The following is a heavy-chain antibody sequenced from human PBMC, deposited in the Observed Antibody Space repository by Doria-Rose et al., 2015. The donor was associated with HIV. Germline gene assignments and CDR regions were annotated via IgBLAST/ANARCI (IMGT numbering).Heavy chain of an antibody. CDR1: GVSLSSPGMG. CDR3: ARIKSSRWYHKYYFDF. Sequence: QVTLKESGPVLVKPTETLTLTCTVSGVSLSSPGMGVSWIRQPPGKALEWLANIFADDERSYKPSRKSRLTISSGTSKSQVVLTMTDMDPVDTATYYCARIKSSRWYHKYYFDFWGQGTLVIVSA. D-gene: IGHD6-13*01. V-gene: IGHV2-26*01. J-gene: IGHJ4*02. CDR2: IFADDER.